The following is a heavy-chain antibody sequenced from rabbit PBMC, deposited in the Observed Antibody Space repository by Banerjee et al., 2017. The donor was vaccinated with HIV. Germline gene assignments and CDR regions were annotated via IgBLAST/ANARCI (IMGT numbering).Heavy chain of an antibody. CDR1: GIDFSSYYR. J-gene: IGHJ6*01. Sequence: QQQLEESGGGLVKPGGTLTLTCKASGIDFSSYYRMCWVRQAPGRGLELIACIYTTSGSTWYASWVNGRFTISRSTSLNTVDLQMTSLTAADTATYFCVRAGVYGGYTYPTGLWGPGTLVTVS. D-gene: IGHD6-1*01. CDR3: VRAGVYGGYTYPTGL. CDR2: IYTTSGST. V-gene: IGHV1S43*01.